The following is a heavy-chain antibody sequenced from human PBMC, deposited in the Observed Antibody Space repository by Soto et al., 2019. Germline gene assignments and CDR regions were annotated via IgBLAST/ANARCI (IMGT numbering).Heavy chain of an antibody. D-gene: IGHD3-16*01. V-gene: IGHV3-23*01. CDR3: ARPYGGKIGDAPDL. J-gene: IGHJ3*01. CDR2: ISDAAASA. CDR1: GFTFSSYA. Sequence: GGSLRLSCVASGFTFSSYAMSWVRQVSGEGLEWVSTISDAAASAYYVDSVKGRFTISRDNSKRTLYLQMNSLRAEDSAMYYCARPYGGKIGDAPDLWGQGTMVTVSS.